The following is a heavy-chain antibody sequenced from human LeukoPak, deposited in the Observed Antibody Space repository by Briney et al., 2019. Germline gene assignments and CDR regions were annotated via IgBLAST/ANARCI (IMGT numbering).Heavy chain of an antibody. CDR3: AKGGISSVFHAFDI. Sequence: GESLTLSCAASGLTFSNYAMSWVRQTPGKGLEWVSAISGERTGTYYTDSLKGRFTISRDNSKNTLFLQMNSLRVEDTAVYYCAKGGISSVFHAFDIWGQGTMVTVSS. CDR1: GLTFSNYA. J-gene: IGHJ3*02. CDR2: ISGERTGT. V-gene: IGHV3-23*01. D-gene: IGHD2/OR15-2a*01.